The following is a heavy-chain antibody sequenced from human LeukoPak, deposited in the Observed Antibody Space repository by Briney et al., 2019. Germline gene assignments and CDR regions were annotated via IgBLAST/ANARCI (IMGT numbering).Heavy chain of an antibody. CDR1: GFTFSDYY. J-gene: IGHJ4*02. CDR2: ISSSSYT. D-gene: IGHD5-24*01. V-gene: IGHV3-11*06. Sequence: GGSLRLSCAASGFTFSDYYMSWIRQAPGKGLEWVSYISSSSYTNYADSVKGRFTISRDNAKNSLYLQMNSLRAEDTAVYYCARSSRDGYPPAYWGQGTLVTVSS. CDR3: ARSSRDGYPPAY.